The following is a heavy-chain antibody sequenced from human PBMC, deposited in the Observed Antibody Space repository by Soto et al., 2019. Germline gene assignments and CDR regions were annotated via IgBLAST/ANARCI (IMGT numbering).Heavy chain of an antibody. V-gene: IGHV3-23*01. CDR3: AKREQWLIDY. D-gene: IGHD6-19*01. CDR2: ISGSGGST. J-gene: IGHJ4*02. CDR1: GFTFSSYA. Sequence: PEGSLRLSCAASGFTFSSYAMSWVRQAPGKGLEWVSAISGSGGSTYYADSVKGRFTLSRDNSKNTLYLQMNSLRAEDTAVYYCAKREQWLIDYWGQGTLVTVSS.